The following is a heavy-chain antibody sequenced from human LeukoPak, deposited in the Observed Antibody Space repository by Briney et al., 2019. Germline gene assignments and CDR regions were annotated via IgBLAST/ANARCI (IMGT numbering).Heavy chain of an antibody. CDR1: GGSISGGGSR. Sequence: PSETLSLTCNVSGGSISGGGSRWSWIRQHPGKGLEWIGYIYYSGSTYYNPSLESRLTMSVDTSKNQFSLHLTSVTAADMAVYYCARDWGTYFDYWGQGTLVTVSS. D-gene: IGHD7-27*01. CDR3: ARDWGTYFDY. V-gene: IGHV4-31*03. J-gene: IGHJ4*02. CDR2: IYYSGST.